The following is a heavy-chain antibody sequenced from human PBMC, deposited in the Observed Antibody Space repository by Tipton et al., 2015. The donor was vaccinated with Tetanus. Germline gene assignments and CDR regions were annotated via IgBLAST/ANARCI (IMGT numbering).Heavy chain of an antibody. J-gene: IGHJ4*02. V-gene: IGHV4-34*01. CDR3: ARSIAAAAVWPYDF. CDR2: ISASGST. CDR1: GESFSGHY. D-gene: IGHD6-13*01. Sequence: LRLSCAVSGESFSGHYWSWIRQAPGKGLEWVGEISASGSTNYNPSLESRITMSVDTTKKRISLRLASLMAADTAVYFCARSIAAAAVWPYDFRGQGTLVTVAS.